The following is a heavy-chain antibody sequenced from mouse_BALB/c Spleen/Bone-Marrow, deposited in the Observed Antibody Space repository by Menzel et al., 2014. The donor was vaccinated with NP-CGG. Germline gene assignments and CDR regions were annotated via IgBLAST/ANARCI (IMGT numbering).Heavy chain of an antibody. Sequence: QVQLKQSGPGLVQPSQSLSTTRTVSGFSLTSYGVHWVRQSPGKGLEWLGVIWSGGSTDYNAAFISRLSISKDNSKSQVFFKMNSLQANDTAIYYCARNNGGYYSWFAYWGQGTLVTVSA. CDR1: GFSLTSYG. CDR3: ARNNGGYYSWFAY. J-gene: IGHJ3*01. V-gene: IGHV2-2*02. CDR2: IWSGGST. D-gene: IGHD2-3*01.